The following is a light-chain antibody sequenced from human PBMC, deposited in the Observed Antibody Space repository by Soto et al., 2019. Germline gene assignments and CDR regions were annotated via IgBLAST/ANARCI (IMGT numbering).Light chain of an antibody. CDR3: SSYTSRSTVV. CDR2: EVS. Sequence: QSVLTQPASVSGSPGQSITISCTGTSSDVGGFNYVSWYLQHPGKAPKLMIYEVSNRPSGISNRFSGSKSGNTASLTISGLQAEDEGNYYCSSYTSRSTVVFGGGTKVTVL. V-gene: IGLV2-14*01. J-gene: IGLJ2*01. CDR1: SSDVGGFNY.